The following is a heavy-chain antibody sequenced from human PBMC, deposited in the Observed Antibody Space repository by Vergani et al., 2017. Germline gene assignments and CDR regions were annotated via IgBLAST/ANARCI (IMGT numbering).Heavy chain of an antibody. Sequence: QVQLQESGPGLVKPSETLSLTCNVSGISLNSDYYWGWIRQPPGKGPEWIGSIYNSGSTYSNPSLKGRFTLSVDQSTNHFSLKLASVTAADSAIYFCARGFAELLGVFDHWGLGTRVTVSS. CDR3: ARGFAELLGVFDH. V-gene: IGHV4-38-2*02. D-gene: IGHD3-10*01. J-gene: IGHJ5*02. CDR1: GISLNSDYY. CDR2: IYNSGST.